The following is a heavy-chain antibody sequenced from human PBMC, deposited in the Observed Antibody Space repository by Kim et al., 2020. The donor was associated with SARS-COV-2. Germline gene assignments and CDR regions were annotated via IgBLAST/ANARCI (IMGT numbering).Heavy chain of an antibody. D-gene: IGHD2-15*01. Sequence: SETLSLTCGVSGASISSSNWWSWVRQPPGKGLEWLGEIYHIGSTNYNPSLKSRVIISVDKSKNQFSLEVNSVTAADTAVYYCARVGDGGSWIDFWGRGTL. CDR1: GASISSSNW. CDR2: IYHIGST. J-gene: IGHJ4*02. CDR3: ARVGDGGSWIDF. V-gene: IGHV4-4*02.